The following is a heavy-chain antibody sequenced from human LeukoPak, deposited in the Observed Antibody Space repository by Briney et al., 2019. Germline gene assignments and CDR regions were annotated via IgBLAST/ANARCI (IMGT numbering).Heavy chain of an antibody. J-gene: IGHJ4*02. CDR2: IKQDGSEE. CDR3: AGASGGNRPFDY. D-gene: IGHD1-14*01. V-gene: IGHV3-7*01. CDR1: GFTFSNYW. Sequence: GGSLRLSCAASGFTFSNYWMTWVRRAPGKGLEWVANIKQDGSEEYYVDSVKGRFTISRDNAKNSLYLQMSSLGAEDTAVYYCAGASGGNRPFDYWGQGTLVTVSS.